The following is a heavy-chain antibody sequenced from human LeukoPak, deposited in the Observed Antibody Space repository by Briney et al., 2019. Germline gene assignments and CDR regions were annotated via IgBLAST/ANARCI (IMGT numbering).Heavy chain of an antibody. Sequence: GGSLRLSCAASGFTFNNYAMSWVRQAPGKGLEWVSAISGSGGYTFYADSVKGHFTISRDNSENTLYLQMNSLRAEDTAVYYCAKEAQGCSITSCYFDSWGQGNLVTVSS. J-gene: IGHJ4*02. CDR1: GFTFNNYA. CDR2: ISGSGGYT. V-gene: IGHV3-23*01. CDR3: AKEAQGCSITSCYFDS. D-gene: IGHD2-2*01.